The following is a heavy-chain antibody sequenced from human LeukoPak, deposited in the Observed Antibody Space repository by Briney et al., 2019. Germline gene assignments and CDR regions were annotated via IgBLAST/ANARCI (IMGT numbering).Heavy chain of an antibody. D-gene: IGHD2-8*01. CDR3: SRENGAFSPFGY. CDR2: ISLTGLT. V-gene: IGHV4-4*02. Sequence: SETLSLTCGVSGGSISNTNWWSWVRQPPGQGLEWIGEISLTGLTHYNPSLESRVTVSLDKSKNQPSLNLTSVTAADTAVYYCSRENGAFSPFGYWGQGTLVTVSS. J-gene: IGHJ4*02. CDR1: GGSISNTNW.